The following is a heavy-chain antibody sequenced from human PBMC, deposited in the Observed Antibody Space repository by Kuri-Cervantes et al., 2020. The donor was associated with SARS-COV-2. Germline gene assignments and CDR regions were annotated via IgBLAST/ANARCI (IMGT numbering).Heavy chain of an antibody. D-gene: IGHD2-8*01. CDR1: GGSFSGYY. Sequence: ESLKISCAVYGGSFSGYYWSWIRQPPGKGLEWIGEVNHSGSTNYNPSLKSRVTISVDTSKSHFSLKLSSVTAEDTAVYYCARGGIVLMVYAQDDTNWFDPWGQGTLVTVSS. V-gene: IGHV4-34*01. CDR3: ARGGIVLMVYAQDDTNWFDP. J-gene: IGHJ5*02. CDR2: VNHSGST.